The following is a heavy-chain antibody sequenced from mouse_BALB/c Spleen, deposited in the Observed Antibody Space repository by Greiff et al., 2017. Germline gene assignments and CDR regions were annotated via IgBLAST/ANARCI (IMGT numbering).Heavy chain of an antibody. Sequence: EVQGVESGGGLVKPGGSLKLSCAASGFTFSSYAMSWVRQSPEKRLEWVAEISSGGSYTYYPDTVTGRFTISRDNAKNTLYLEMSSLRSEDTAMYYCARDIYDGYLDYWGQGTTLTVSS. CDR1: GFTFSSYA. CDR3: ARDIYDGYLDY. J-gene: IGHJ2*01. V-gene: IGHV5-9-4*01. CDR2: ISSGGSYT. D-gene: IGHD2-3*01.